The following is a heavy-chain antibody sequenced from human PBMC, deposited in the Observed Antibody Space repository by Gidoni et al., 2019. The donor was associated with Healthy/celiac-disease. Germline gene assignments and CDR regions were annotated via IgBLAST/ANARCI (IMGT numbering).Heavy chain of an antibody. D-gene: IGHD3-22*01. CDR1: GFTFSDYY. V-gene: IGHV3-11*01. CDR2: SSSSGSTI. CDR3: ARGPYYYDSSGYKSQVAFDI. J-gene: IGHJ3*02. Sequence: QVQLVESGGGLVKPGGSLRLSCAASGFTFSDYYMSWSRQAPGKGLEGVSYSSSSGSTIYYADSVKGRFTISRDNAKNSLYLQMNSLRAEDTAVYYCARGPYYYDSSGYKSQVAFDIWGQGTMVTVSS.